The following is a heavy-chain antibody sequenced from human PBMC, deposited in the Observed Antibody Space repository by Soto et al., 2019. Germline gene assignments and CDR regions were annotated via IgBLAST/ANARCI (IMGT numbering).Heavy chain of an antibody. CDR3: ARQQLVPPYYFDY. CDR1: GGSVSSAGYY. CDR2: IYYSGST. Sequence: SETLSLTCTVSGGSVSSAGYYWSWIRQPPGKGLEWLGYIYYSGSTNYNPSLKSRVTISVDTSKNQFSLKLTSVTSADTSVYYCARQQLVPPYYFDYWGQGALVTVS. V-gene: IGHV4-61*08. J-gene: IGHJ4*02. D-gene: IGHD6-13*01.